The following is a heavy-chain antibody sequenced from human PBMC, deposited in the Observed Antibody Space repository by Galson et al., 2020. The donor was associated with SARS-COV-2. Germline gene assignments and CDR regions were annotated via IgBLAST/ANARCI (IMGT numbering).Heavy chain of an antibody. CDR2: ISWDGGST. Sequence: GGSLRLSCAASGFTFDDYAMHWVRQAPGKGLEWVSLISWDGGSTYYADSVKGRFTISRDNSKNSLYLQMNSLRAEDTALYYCAKDKGHYYDSSGYYYVASYFDYWGQGTLVTVSS. J-gene: IGHJ4*02. V-gene: IGHV3-43D*03. CDR3: AKDKGHYYDSSGYYYVASYFDY. D-gene: IGHD3-22*01. CDR1: GFTFDDYA.